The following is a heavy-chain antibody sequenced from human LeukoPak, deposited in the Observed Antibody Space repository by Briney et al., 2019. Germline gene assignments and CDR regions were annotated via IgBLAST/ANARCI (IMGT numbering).Heavy chain of an antibody. V-gene: IGHV3-66*01. CDR3: ARDRGWFDP. Sequence: GGSLRLSCAASRLIFSSNYMAWVRQAPGKGLEWVSVIYSGGKTYYSDSVKGRFTISRDNSKNTLYLQMNSLRAEDTAVYYCARDRGWFDPWGRGTLVTVSS. J-gene: IGHJ5*02. CDR2: IYSGGKT. CDR1: RLIFSSNY.